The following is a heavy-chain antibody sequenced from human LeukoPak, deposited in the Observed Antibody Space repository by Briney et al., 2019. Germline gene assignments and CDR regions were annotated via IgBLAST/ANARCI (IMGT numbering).Heavy chain of an antibody. CDR3: AKVWGSLRYFDWLADPFDY. CDR2: ISYDGSNK. D-gene: IGHD3-9*01. CDR1: GFTFSSYG. Sequence: GGSLRFSCAASGFTFSSYGMHRVRQAPGKELKGVAVISYDGSNKYYADSLKGRFTISRDNSKNTLYLQMNSLRAEDTAVYYCAKVWGSLRYFDWLADPFDYWGQETLVTVSS. J-gene: IGHJ4*02. V-gene: IGHV3-30*18.